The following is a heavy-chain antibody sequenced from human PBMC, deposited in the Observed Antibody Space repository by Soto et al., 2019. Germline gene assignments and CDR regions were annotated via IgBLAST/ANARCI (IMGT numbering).Heavy chain of an antibody. CDR3: AKGPHTNVGWPYYFES. CDR1: GFSLANYP. D-gene: IGHD6-19*01. Sequence: VQLVESGGGLVQPGGSLRLSCVASGFSLANYPMNWVRQTPGKGLEWISYSSPRGDTIYYADSVEGRFTISRDNARNSLSLHMSSPRDEDSALYYCAKGPHTNVGWPYYFESWGQGVPVTVSS. CDR2: SSPRGDTI. V-gene: IGHV3-48*02. J-gene: IGHJ4*02.